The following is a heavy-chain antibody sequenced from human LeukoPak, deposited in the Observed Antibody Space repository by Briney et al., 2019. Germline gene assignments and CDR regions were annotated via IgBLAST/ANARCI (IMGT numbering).Heavy chain of an antibody. CDR3: AELGITMIGGV. D-gene: IGHD3-10*02. CDR2: ISSSGSTI. J-gene: IGHJ6*04. CDR1: GFTLSSYE. V-gene: IGHV3-48*03. Sequence: QPGGSLRLSCAASGFTLSSYEMNWVRQAPGKGLEWVLYISSSGSTIYYTDSVKGRFTISRANPKTSLSLHMNMLRAEDTAVYYCAELGITMIGGVWGKGTTVTISS.